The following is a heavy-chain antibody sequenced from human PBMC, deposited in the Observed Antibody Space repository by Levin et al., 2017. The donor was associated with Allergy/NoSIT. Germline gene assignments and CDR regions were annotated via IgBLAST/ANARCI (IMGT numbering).Heavy chain of an antibody. Sequence: GGSLRLSCAASDFGVSNFYINWVRQAPGKGLEWVSFIRGDGSTVYADSAKGRFIISRDNAKNTVYLQMNSLRAEDTAIYYCARDYYGSGRSYVAFDIWGQGTKVTVSS. CDR1: DFGVSNFY. CDR2: IRGDGST. V-gene: IGHV3-53*01. J-gene: IGHJ3*02. CDR3: ARDYYGSGRSYVAFDI. D-gene: IGHD3-10*01.